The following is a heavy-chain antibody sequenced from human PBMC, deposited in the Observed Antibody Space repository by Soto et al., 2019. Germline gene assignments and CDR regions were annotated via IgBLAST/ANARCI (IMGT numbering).Heavy chain of an antibody. CDR2: ISWNSGTI. Sequence: EVQVVESGGGLVQRGRSLRLSCAASGFSFDDYAMHWVRQAPGKGLEWVSGISWNSGTIGYADSVKGRFPMSRDNAKNSLYLQMDSLRAEDTALYYCAKSTGGTANGMGVWGQGTTVTVSS. D-gene: IGHD2-8*02. CDR1: GFSFDDYA. V-gene: IGHV3-9*01. CDR3: AKSTGGTANGMGV. J-gene: IGHJ6*02.